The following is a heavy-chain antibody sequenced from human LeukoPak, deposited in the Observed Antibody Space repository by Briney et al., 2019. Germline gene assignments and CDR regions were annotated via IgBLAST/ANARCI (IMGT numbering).Heavy chain of an antibody. Sequence: ASVKVSCKVSGYTLTELSMHWVRQAPGKGLEWMRGFDPEDGETIYAQKFQGRVTMTEDTSTDTAYMELSSLRSEDTAVYYCATDRGVAAAGTYYYYMDAWGKGTTVTVSS. V-gene: IGHV1-24*01. D-gene: IGHD6-13*01. CDR1: GYTLTELS. CDR3: ATDRGVAAAGTYYYYMDA. J-gene: IGHJ6*03. CDR2: FDPEDGET.